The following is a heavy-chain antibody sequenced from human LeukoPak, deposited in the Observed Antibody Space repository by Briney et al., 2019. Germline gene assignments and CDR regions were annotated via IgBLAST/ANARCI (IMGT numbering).Heavy chain of an antibody. V-gene: IGHV3-7*03. CDR3: ARGSNWAFDN. CDR2: IDQDGSEK. CDR1: GFTFSNYA. Sequence: GGSLRLSCAASGFTFSNYAMHWVRQAPGKGLEWVANIDQDGSEKYNVDSVKGRFTVSRDNAKNSLYLQMNSLRAEDTAVYYCARGSNWAFDNWGQGTLATVSS. J-gene: IGHJ4*02. D-gene: IGHD2-8*01.